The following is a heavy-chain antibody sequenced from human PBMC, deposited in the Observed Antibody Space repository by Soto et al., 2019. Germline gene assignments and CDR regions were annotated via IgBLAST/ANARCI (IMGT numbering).Heavy chain of an antibody. CDR3: XRAGCKYSSSPLCGMDV. V-gene: IGHV3-33*01. D-gene: IGHD6-6*01. J-gene: IGHJ6*02. CDR1: GFTFSGYG. CDR2: IWYDGSNK. Sequence: PGGSLRLSCAASGFTFSGYGMHWVRQAPGKGLEWVAVIWYDGSNKYCADSVKGRFTISRDNSKNTLYLQMNSLRAEDTAVYYCXRAGCKYSSSPLCGMDVWGQGTTVTVSS.